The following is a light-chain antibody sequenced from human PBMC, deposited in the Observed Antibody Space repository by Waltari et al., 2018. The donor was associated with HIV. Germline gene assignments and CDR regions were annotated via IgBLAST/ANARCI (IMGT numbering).Light chain of an antibody. Sequence: DIVMTQSPDSLTVSLGERATINCTSSRTDFYSSDNQNYLAGYLQRPGQSPKVLIFWASTRAFGVSDRFRGSGSGTHFSLTLSSLQADDVGIYYCQQYYTVPPTFGGGTKVEI. CDR2: WAS. V-gene: IGKV4-1*01. CDR1: RTDFYSSDNQNY. CDR3: QQYYTVPPT. J-gene: IGKJ4*01.